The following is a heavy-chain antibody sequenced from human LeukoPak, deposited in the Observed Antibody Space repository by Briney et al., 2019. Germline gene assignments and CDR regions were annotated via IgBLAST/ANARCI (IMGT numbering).Heavy chain of an antibody. D-gene: IGHD3-3*01. V-gene: IGHV3-9*01. CDR1: GFTFDDYA. Sequence: PGGSLRLSCAASGFTFDDYAMHWVRQAPGKGLEWVSGISWNSGSIGYADSVKGRFTISRDNAKNSLYLQMNSLRAEDTALYYCAKAKGHYDFWSGYPMGYYFDYWGQGTLVTVSS. CDR3: AKAKGHYDFWSGYPMGYYFDY. CDR2: ISWNSGSI. J-gene: IGHJ4*02.